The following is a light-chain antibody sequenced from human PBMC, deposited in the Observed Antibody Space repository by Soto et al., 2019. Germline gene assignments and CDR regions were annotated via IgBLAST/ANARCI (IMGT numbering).Light chain of an antibody. CDR1: QSLLHSNGYNY. V-gene: IGKV1-39*01. CDR3: QQSYSTPWT. Sequence: MTQSPLSLPVTPGEPASISCRSSQSLLHSNGYNYLNWYQQKPGKAPKLLIYAASSLQSGVPSRFSGSGSGTDFTLTISSLQPEDFATYYCQQSYSTPWTFGQGTKVDNK. J-gene: IGKJ1*01. CDR2: AAS.